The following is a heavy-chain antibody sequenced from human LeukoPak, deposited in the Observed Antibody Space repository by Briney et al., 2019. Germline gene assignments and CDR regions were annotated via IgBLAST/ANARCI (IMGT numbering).Heavy chain of an antibody. Sequence: GGSLRLSCAASGFTFSNAWMSWVRQAPGKGLEWVGRIKSKTDGGTTDYAAPVKGRFTISRDDSKNTLYLQMNSLKTEDTAVYYCTTEKWLRWRYFDYWGQGTLVTVSS. J-gene: IGHJ4*02. V-gene: IGHV3-15*01. CDR3: TTEKWLRWRYFDY. CDR2: IKSKTDGGTT. D-gene: IGHD5-12*01. CDR1: GFTFSNAW.